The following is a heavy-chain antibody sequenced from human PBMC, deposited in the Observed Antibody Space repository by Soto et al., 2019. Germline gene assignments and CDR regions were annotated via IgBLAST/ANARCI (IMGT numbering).Heavy chain of an antibody. Sequence: SETLSLTCAVSGVSVTNGDYYWTWMRQSPGKALEWIGNIYYTETTNYNPSLNSRLSISIDTSRNQFSPQLTSVTAADTAIYYCARQRRGGYWFDPWGQGTLVTVSS. CDR1: GVSVTNGDYY. CDR2: IYYTETT. V-gene: IGHV4-30-4*01. CDR3: ARQRRGGYWFDP. J-gene: IGHJ5*02.